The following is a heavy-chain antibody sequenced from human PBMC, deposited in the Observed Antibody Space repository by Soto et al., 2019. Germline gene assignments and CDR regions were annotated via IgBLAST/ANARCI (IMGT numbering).Heavy chain of an antibody. D-gene: IGHD3-22*01. CDR3: ERSARYYYDSSGSGPGRLFDH. CDR1: GYSIGSAYH. V-gene: IGHV4-38-2*01. J-gene: IGHJ5*02. CDR2: IYHSGTT. Sequence: SETLSLTCAVSGYSIGSAYHWGWIRQPPGKGLEWIGNIYHSGTTYYNPSLESRVTISVDTSNNQFSLKLNSVTAADTAVYYFERSARYYYDSSGSGPGRLFDHWGQGTLVTVSS.